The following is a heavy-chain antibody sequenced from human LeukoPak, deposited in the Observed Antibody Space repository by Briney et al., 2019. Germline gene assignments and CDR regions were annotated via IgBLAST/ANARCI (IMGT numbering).Heavy chain of an antibody. CDR2: INSSGRTI. D-gene: IGHD4-23*01. V-gene: IGHV3-48*04. CDR3: ARADGDGGNSGFDY. Sequence: PGGSLRLSCAVSGFIFSSYSMNWVRQAPGKGLEWISHINSSGRTIYYADSVKGRFTISRDNAKNSLYLQMNSLRAEDTAIYYCARADGDGGNSGFDYWGQGTLVTVSS. CDR1: GFIFSSYS. J-gene: IGHJ4*02.